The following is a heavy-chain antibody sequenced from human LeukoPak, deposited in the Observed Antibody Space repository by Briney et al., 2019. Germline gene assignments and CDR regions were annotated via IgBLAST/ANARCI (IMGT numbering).Heavy chain of an antibody. CDR3: ARESSGWPSGMDV. CDR2: INAYTGNT. J-gene: IGHJ6*02. V-gene: IGHV1-18*01. D-gene: IGHD6-19*01. CDR1: GYTFISYG. Sequence: ASVKVSCKASGYTFISYGFTWVRQAPGQGLEWMGWINAYTGNTNYAQKLQGRVTMTTDTSTSTAYMELRSLRSDDTAVYYCARESSGWPSGMDVWGQGTTVTVSS.